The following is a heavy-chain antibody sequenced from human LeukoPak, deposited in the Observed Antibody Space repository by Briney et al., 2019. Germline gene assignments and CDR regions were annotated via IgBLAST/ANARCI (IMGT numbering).Heavy chain of an antibody. Sequence: GGSLRLSCAASGFTFSDYYMSWIRKAPGKGLEWVSYISSSGSTIYYADSVKGRFTISRDNAKNSLYLQMNSLRAEDTAVYYCATGVEMYDTLTGYPRAFDYWGQGTLVTVSS. V-gene: IGHV3-11*01. CDR1: GFTFSDYY. D-gene: IGHD3-9*01. CDR2: ISSSGSTI. J-gene: IGHJ4*02. CDR3: ATGVEMYDTLTGYPRAFDY.